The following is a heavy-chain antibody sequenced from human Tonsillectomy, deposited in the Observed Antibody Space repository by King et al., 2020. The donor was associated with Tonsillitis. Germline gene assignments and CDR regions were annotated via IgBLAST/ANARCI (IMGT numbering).Heavy chain of an antibody. V-gene: IGHV2-5*01. CDR1: GFSLSTSGVG. J-gene: IGHJ4*02. CDR2: IYWNDDK. CDR3: AHRRSGGILDY. D-gene: IGHD1-14*01. Sequence: LTLKESGPTLVKPTQTLTLTCTFSGFSLSTSGVGVGWIRQPPGKALEWLALIYWNDDKRYSPSLKSRLTITKETSKNQVVLTMTNMDPVDTATYYCAHRRSGGILDYWGQGTLVTVSS.